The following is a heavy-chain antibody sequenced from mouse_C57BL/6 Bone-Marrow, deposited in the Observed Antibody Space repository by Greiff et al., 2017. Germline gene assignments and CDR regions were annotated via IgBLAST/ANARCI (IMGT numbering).Heavy chain of an antibody. V-gene: IGHV5-15*01. D-gene: IGHD2-4*01. CDR1: GFTFSDYG. J-gene: IGHJ3*01. CDR3: ARQDDYDGWFAY. Sequence: EVQLVESGGGLVQPGGSLKLSCAASGFTFSDYGMAWVRQAPRKGPEWVAFISNLAYSISYADTVTGRFTISRENAKNTLYLEMSSLRSEDTAMYYCARQDDYDGWFAYWGQGTLVTVSA. CDR2: ISNLAYSI.